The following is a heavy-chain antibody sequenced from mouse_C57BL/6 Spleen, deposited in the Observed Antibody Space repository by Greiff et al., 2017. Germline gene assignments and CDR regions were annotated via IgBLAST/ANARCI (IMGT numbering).Heavy chain of an antibody. CDR2: ISYDGSN. CDR3: ARRSNYDDY. J-gene: IGHJ2*01. V-gene: IGHV3-6*01. Sequence: EVKLQESGPGLVKPSQSLSLTCSVTGYSITSGYYWNWIRQFPGNKLEWMGYISYDGSNNYNPSLKNRISITRDTSKNQFFLKLNSVTTEDTATYYCARRSNYDDYWGQGTTLTVSS. CDR1: GYSITSGYY.